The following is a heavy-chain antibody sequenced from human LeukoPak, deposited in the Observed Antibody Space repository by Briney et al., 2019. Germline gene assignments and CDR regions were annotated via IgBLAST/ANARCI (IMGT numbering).Heavy chain of an antibody. CDR2: ISYDGSNK. Sequence: GGSLRLSCAASGFTFSSYGMHWVRQAPGKGLEWVAVISYDGSNKYYADSVKGRFTISRDNSKNTLYLQMNSLRAEDTAVYYCARNPRGGYAQFDYWGQRTLVTVSS. J-gene: IGHJ4*02. V-gene: IGHV3-30*03. D-gene: IGHD5-12*01. CDR3: ARNPRGGYAQFDY. CDR1: GFTFSSYG.